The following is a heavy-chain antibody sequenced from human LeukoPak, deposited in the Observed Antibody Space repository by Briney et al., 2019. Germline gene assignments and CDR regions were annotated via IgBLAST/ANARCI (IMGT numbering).Heavy chain of an antibody. D-gene: IGHD3-9*01. V-gene: IGHV4-34*01. J-gene: IGHJ4*02. CDR2: INHSGST. CDR3: ARAQAHTGYYKKIYFDY. Sequence: SETLSLTCAVYGGSFSGYYWSWIRQPPGKGLEWIGEINHSGSTNYNPSLKSRVTISVDTSKNQFSLKLSSVTAADTTVYYCARAQAHTGYYKKIYFDYWGQGTLVTVSS. CDR1: GGSFSGYY.